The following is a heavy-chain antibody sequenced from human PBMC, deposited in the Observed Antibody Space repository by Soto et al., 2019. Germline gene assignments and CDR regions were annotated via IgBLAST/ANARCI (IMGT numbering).Heavy chain of an antibody. J-gene: IGHJ4*02. D-gene: IGHD3-22*01. CDR2: IKQDGSEK. Sequence: GGSLRLSCAASGFTFSSYWMSWVRQAPGKGLEWVANIKQDGSEKYYVDSVKGRFTISRDNAKNSLYLQMNSPRAEDTAVYYCARDLVPYYYDSSGYYRFDYWGQGTLVTVSS. CDR1: GFTFSSYW. CDR3: ARDLVPYYYDSSGYYRFDY. V-gene: IGHV3-7*01.